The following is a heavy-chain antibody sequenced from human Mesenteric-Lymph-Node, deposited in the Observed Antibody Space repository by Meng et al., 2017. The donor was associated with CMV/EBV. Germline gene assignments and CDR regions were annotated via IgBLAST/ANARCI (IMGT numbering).Heavy chain of an antibody. CDR1: GFSLSSYS. D-gene: IGHD1-26*01. CDR2: IRNKANSYTT. J-gene: IGHJ4*02. CDR3: ARALRGSHSPLDY. V-gene: IGHV3-72*01. Sequence: SGFSLSSYSMHWVRQAPGKGLEWVGRIRNKANSYTTEYAASVKGRFTISRDDSKNSLYLQMNSLKAEDTAIYYCARALRGSHSPLDYWGRGTLVTVSS.